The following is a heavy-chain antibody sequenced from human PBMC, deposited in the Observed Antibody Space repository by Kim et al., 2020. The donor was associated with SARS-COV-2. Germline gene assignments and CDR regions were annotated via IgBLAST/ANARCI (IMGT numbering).Heavy chain of an antibody. CDR3: ARGKSLRYFDWLEGYYYYGMDV. D-gene: IGHD3-9*01. CDR1: GYTFTSYA. Sequence: ASVKVSCKASGYTFTSYAMNWVRHAPGQGLEWMGWINTNTGNPTYAQGFTGRFVFSLDTSVSTAYLQISSLKAEDTAVYYCARGKSLRYFDWLEGYYYYGMDVWGQGTTVTVSS. J-gene: IGHJ6*02. V-gene: IGHV7-4-1*02. CDR2: INTNTGNP.